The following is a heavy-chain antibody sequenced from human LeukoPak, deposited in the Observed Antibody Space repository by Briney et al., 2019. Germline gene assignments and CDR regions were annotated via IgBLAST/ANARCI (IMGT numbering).Heavy chain of an antibody. CDR3: PRAVPAGSRGAFEI. D-gene: IGHD2-2*01. V-gene: IGHV3-33*01. Sequence: GGSLRLSCAASGFTFSSYGMHWVRQAPGKGLEWVAVIWDNGGNKYYADSVKGRFTISRDNSKNTLYLQMNSLRAEDTAVYYCPRAVPAGSRGAFEISGAGKTVTVSS. J-gene: IGHJ3*02. CDR2: IWDNGGNK. CDR1: GFTFSSYG.